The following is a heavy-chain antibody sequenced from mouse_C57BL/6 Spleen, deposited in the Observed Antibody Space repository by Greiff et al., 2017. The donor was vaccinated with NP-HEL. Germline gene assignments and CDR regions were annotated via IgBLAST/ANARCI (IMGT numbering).Heavy chain of an antibody. CDR3: ARRGHYYGVDY. CDR2: IDPSDSYT. D-gene: IGHD1-1*01. V-gene: IGHV1-69*01. CDR1: GYTFPSYW. J-gene: IGHJ2*01. Sequence: QVQLQQPGAELVMPGASVTLSCKASGYTFPSYWLHWVKQRPGQGLALIGEIDPSDSYTNYNQKFKGKSTLTVDKSSSTAYMQLSSLTSEDSAVYYCARRGHYYGVDYWGQGTTLTVSS.